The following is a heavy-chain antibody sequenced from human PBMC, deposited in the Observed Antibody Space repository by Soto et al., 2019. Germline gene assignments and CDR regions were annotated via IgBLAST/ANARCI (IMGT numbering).Heavy chain of an antibody. Sequence: GGSLRLSCAASGFTFSSYGMHWVRQAPGKGLEWVAVISYDGSNKYYADSVKGRFTISRDNSKNTLYLQMNSLRAEDTAVYYCAKDWIAVAESLFYYYYGMDVWGQGTTVTVSS. J-gene: IGHJ6*02. CDR2: ISYDGSNK. V-gene: IGHV3-30*18. D-gene: IGHD6-19*01. CDR1: GFTFSSYG. CDR3: AKDWIAVAESLFYYYYGMDV.